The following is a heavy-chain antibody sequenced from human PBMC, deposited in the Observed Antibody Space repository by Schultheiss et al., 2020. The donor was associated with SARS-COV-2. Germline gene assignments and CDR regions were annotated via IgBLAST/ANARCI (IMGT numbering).Heavy chain of an antibody. CDR3: ARADSGYDYSAYYGMDV. CDR1: GFTVSSSY. Sequence: GGSLRLSCAASGFTVSSSYMTWVRQAPGKGLEWVSVIFGDGSTYYADSVRGRFTISRDSSKNTLYLQMNTLRADDTAVYYCARADSGYDYSAYYGMDVWGQGTTVTVSS. D-gene: IGHD5-12*01. CDR2: IFGDGST. J-gene: IGHJ6*02. V-gene: IGHV3-53*01.